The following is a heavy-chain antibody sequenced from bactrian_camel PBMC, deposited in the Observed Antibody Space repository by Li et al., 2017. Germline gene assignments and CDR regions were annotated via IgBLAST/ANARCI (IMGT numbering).Heavy chain of an antibody. CDR2: ISGDGAGT. D-gene: IGHD5*01. CDR1: GLTFSDYA. CDR3: ARNETYSAGFGY. V-gene: IGHV3S63*01. Sequence: HVQLVESGGGLVQAGGSLKLSCTPSGLTFSDYAMVWYRQTPGHDHEGVGCISGDGAGTYYANSVKGRFTMSRDNAQNTAYLQLNSLKTEDMAMYYCARNETYSAGFGYWGQGTQVTVS. J-gene: IGHJ6*01.